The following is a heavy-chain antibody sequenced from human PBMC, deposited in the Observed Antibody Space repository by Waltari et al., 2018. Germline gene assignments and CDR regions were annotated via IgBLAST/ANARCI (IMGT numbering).Heavy chain of an antibody. V-gene: IGHV1-69-2*01. CDR3: ATAGWGGSYDGFDY. CDR1: GYTFTDYY. J-gene: IGHJ4*02. Sequence: EVQLVQSGAEVKKPGATVKISCTVSGYTFTDYYMHRVPQPPGKGLEWMGLVDPEDGETIYEEKFQGRVTITADTSTDTAYMELSSLRSEDTAVYYCATAGWGGSYDGFDYWGQGTLVTVSS. D-gene: IGHD1-26*01. CDR2: VDPEDGET.